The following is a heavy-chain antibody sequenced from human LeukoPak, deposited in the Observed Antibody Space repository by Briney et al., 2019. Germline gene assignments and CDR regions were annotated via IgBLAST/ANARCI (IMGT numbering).Heavy chain of an antibody. CDR1: GFTFSSYG. CDR3: ARRHLAVAAGFDY. Sequence: GGTLRLSCAASGFTFSSYGMSWVRQAPGKGLEWVSSISSTASYIYYADSVMGRFTISRDNAKNSLYLQMNSLRAEDTAVYYCARRHLAVAAGFDYWGQGTLVTVSS. V-gene: IGHV3-21*01. J-gene: IGHJ4*02. CDR2: ISSTASYI. D-gene: IGHD6-19*01.